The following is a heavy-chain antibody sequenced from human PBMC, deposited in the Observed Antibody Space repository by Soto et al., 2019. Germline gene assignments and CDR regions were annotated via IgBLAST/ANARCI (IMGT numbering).Heavy chain of an antibody. CDR1: GGSISSGGYY. V-gene: IGHV4-31*03. D-gene: IGHD3-22*01. Sequence: QAQLQESGPGLVKPSQTLSLTCTVSGGSISSGGYYWSWIRRHPGKGLEWIGYIYYSGSTYYNPSLKSRVTISVDTSKNQSSLKLSSVTAADTAVYYCARQTMIVRPIDYWGQGTLVTVSS. CDR2: IYYSGST. J-gene: IGHJ4*02. CDR3: ARQTMIVRPIDY.